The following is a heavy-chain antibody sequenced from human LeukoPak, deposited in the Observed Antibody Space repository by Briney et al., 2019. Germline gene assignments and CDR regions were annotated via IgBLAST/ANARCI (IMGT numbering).Heavy chain of an antibody. D-gene: IGHD1-7*01. V-gene: IGHV4-61*02. CDR3: ARERTGTTNDY. CDR2: IYTSGST. CDR1: GGSISSGSYY. Sequence: SETLSLTCTVSGGSISSGSYYWRWIRQPAGKGLEWIGRIYTSGSTNYSPSLKSRVTISVDTSKNQFSLKLSSVTAADTAVYYCARERTGTTNDYWGQGTLVTVSS. J-gene: IGHJ4*02.